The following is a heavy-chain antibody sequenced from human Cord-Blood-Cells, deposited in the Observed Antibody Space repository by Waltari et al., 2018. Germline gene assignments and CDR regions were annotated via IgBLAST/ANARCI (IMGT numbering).Heavy chain of an antibody. CDR1: GGTFSSYA. Sequence: QVQLVQSGAEVKKPGSSVKVSCKASGGTFSSYAISWVRQAPGQGLEWMGGIITIIGTENYEQKFQGRVNISADKSTIKACMELSRLRSVYTSVYYFAIELLDTYDFWCCCFDYWGQGTLVTVSS. J-gene: IGHJ4*02. CDR3: AIELLDTYDFWCCCFDY. CDR2: IITIIGTE. D-gene: IGHD3-3*01. V-gene: IGHV1-69*06.